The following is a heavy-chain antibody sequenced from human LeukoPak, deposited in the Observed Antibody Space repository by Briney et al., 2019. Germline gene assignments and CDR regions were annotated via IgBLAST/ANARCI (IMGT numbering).Heavy chain of an antibody. CDR2: VSYGGTS. Sequence: SETLSLTCNVSGGSIIISIHYWRWVRQSPGKGLEWIGSVSYGGTSYYHPSLNHHITMSVDTSKNPFSLKVTSVTAADTAVYFCARHSGMVDRHFAHWGQGTLVPVSS. CDR1: GGSIIISIHY. D-gene: IGHD3-3*01. CDR3: ARHSGMVDRHFAH. J-gene: IGHJ4*02. V-gene: IGHV4-39*01.